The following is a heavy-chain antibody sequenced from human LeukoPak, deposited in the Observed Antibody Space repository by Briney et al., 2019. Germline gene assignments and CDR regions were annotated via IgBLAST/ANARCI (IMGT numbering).Heavy chain of an antibody. CDR1: GFTFSSYG. CDR3: PRDSGYSPGDS. CDR2: ISYDGSNK. Sequence: PGGGLRLSCAASGFTFSSYGMHWVRQAPGKGVEGVAVISYDGSNKYYADSVKGGVTISRENTKNTLYLQMTSLRAEDTAVYYCPRDSGYSPGDSWAQGPLVPVSP. D-gene: IGHD2-15*01. V-gene: IGHV3-30*03. J-gene: IGHJ4*02.